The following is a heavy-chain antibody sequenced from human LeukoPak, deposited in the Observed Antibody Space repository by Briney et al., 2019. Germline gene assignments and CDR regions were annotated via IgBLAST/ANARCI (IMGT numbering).Heavy chain of an antibody. CDR3: AINVAVAGGG. Sequence: SETLSLTCTVSGGSISSSSYYWGWIRQPPGKGLEWIGSIYYSGSTYYNPSLKSRVTISVDTSKNQFSLKLSSVTAADTAVYYCAINVAVAGGGWGQGTLVTVSS. J-gene: IGHJ4*02. CDR2: IYYSGST. D-gene: IGHD6-19*01. CDR1: GGSISSSSYY. V-gene: IGHV4-39*01.